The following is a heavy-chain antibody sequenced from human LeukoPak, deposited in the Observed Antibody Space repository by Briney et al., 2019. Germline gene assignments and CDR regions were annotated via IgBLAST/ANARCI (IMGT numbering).Heavy chain of an antibody. V-gene: IGHV5-51*01. CDR1: GYSFTNNW. Sequence: GESLKISCKGSGYSFTNNWIGWVRQMPGKGLEWMGSIYPGDSDTTYSPSFQGQVTISADKSISTAYLQWSSLKASDSALYYCARRQGQYCSGGTCYLAYGLDVWGQGTTVTVSS. D-gene: IGHD2-15*01. CDR2: IYPGDSDT. CDR3: ARRQGQYCSGGTCYLAYGLDV. J-gene: IGHJ6*02.